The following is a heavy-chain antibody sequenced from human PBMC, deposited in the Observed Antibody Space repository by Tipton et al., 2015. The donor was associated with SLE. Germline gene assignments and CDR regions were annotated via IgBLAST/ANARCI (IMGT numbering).Heavy chain of an antibody. J-gene: IGHJ5*02. CDR2: IYSGGST. CDR3: ARGYGSGSYLHGFDP. Sequence: SLRLSCAASGFTVSSNYMSWVRQAPGEGLEWVSVIYSGGSTYYADSVKGRFTISRDNSKNTLYLQMNSLRAEDTAVYYCARGYGSGSYLHGFDPWGQGTLVTVSS. D-gene: IGHD3-10*01. V-gene: IGHV3-66*01. CDR1: GFTVSSNY.